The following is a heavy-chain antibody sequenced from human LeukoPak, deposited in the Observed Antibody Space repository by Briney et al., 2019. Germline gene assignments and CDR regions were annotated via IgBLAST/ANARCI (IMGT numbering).Heavy chain of an antibody. J-gene: IGHJ2*01. D-gene: IGHD4-23*01. CDR1: GGSISSYY. Sequence: SETLSLTCTVSGGSISSYYWSWIRQPPGKGLEWIGYIYYGGSTNYNPSLKSRVTISVDTSKNQFSLKLSSVTAADTAVYYCARGNGYFDLWGRGTLVTVSS. CDR2: IYYGGST. V-gene: IGHV4-59*08. CDR3: ARGNGYFDL.